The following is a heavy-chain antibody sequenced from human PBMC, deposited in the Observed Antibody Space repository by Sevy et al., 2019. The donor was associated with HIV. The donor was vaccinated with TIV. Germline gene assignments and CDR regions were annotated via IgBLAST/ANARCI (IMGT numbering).Heavy chain of an antibody. CDR2: ISYDGSNK. CDR3: ARGPDSSSSLYYYYGMDV. J-gene: IGHJ6*02. CDR1: GFTFSSYA. Sequence: GGSLSLSCAASGFTFSSYAMHWVRQAPGKGLEWVGVISYDGSNKYYADSVKGRFTISRDNSKNTLYLQMNSLRAEDTAVYYCARGPDSSSSLYYYYGMDVWGQGTTVTVSS. V-gene: IGHV3-30-3*01. D-gene: IGHD6-6*01.